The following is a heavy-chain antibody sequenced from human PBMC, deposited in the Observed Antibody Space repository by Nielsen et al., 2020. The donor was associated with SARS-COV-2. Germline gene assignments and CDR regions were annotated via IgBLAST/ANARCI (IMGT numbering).Heavy chain of an antibody. J-gene: IGHJ3*01. V-gene: IGHV3-23*01. Sequence: GESLKISCAASGITFSNYAMSWVRQAPGKGLEWVSSISDSGGMTYYADSVKGRFTISRDNSKNTLFLQMHSLRVEDTAVYYCAKDGVVRGDALDLWGQGTMVTVSS. CDR2: ISDSGGMT. CDR1: GITFSNYA. CDR3: AKDGVVRGDALDL. D-gene: IGHD3-10*01.